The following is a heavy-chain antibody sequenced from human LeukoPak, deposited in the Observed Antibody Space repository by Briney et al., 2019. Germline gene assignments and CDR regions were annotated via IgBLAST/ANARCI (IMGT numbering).Heavy chain of an antibody. CDR2: ISSDRSNK. CDR1: GFTFSSYA. J-gene: IGHJ4*02. Sequence: QPGGSLRLSCAASGFTFSSYAMHWVRQAPGKGLEWVAVISSDRSNKYYADSVKGRFTISRDNSNNTLYLQMTSLKAEDTAVYYCAKDPYSSSSWVYWGQGTLVTVSS. D-gene: IGHD6-6*01. CDR3: AKDPYSSSSWVY. V-gene: IGHV3-30-3*01.